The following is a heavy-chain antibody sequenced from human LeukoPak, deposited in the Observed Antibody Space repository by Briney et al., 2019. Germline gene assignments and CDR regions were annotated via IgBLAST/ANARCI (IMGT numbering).Heavy chain of an antibody. CDR1: GGSFSGYY. D-gene: IGHD3-22*01. J-gene: IGHJ5*02. V-gene: IGHV4-34*01. Sequence: SETLSLTCAVYGGSFSGYYWSWIRQPPGKGLEWIGEINHSGSTNYNPSLKSRVTISVDTSKNKFSLKLSSVTAADTAVYYCARGLEDSSGYYLSWFDPWGQGTLVTVSS. CDR2: INHSGST. CDR3: ARGLEDSSGYYLSWFDP.